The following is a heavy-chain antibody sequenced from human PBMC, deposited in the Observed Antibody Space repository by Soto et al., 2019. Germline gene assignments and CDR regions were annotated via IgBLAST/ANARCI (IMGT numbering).Heavy chain of an antibody. D-gene: IGHD3-10*01. CDR2: ISDSGDST. CDR3: ANDGFSGSGKYYFDY. J-gene: IGHJ4*02. Sequence: EVHLLESGGGLVQPGGSLRLSCAASGFTFSNYAMNWVRQAPGKGLEWVSVISDSGDSTYYADSVKGRFTISRDKSKNPLYLHMNSLTAEDTAVYYCANDGFSGSGKYYFDYWGQGTLVTVSS. V-gene: IGHV3-23*01. CDR1: GFTFSNYA.